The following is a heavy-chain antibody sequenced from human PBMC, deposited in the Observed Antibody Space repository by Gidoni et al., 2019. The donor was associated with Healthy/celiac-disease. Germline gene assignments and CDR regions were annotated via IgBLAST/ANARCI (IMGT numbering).Heavy chain of an antibody. CDR3: ARVDWRYYFDY. V-gene: IGHV4-39*07. D-gene: IGHD2-8*02. Sequence: QLQLQESGPGLVKPSETLSLTCTVSGGSISSSSYYWGWIRQPPGKGLEWIGSIYYSGSTYYNPSLKSRVTISVDTSKNQFSLKLSSVTAADTAVYYCARVDWRYYFDYWGQGTLVTVSS. J-gene: IGHJ4*02. CDR2: IYYSGST. CDR1: GGSISSSSYY.